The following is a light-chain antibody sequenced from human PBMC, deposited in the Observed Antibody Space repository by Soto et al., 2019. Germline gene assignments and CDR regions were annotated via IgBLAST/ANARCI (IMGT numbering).Light chain of an antibody. Sequence: LTQPASVSGSPGQSVTISCTGTSSDVGGYDYVSWYQHHPGKAPKLVIYDVTYRPSGVSDRFSGSKSANTASLTISGLQAEDEADYYCSSYTSSSTYVFGTGTKVTVL. CDR2: DVT. V-gene: IGLV2-14*01. CDR1: SSDVGGYDY. CDR3: SSYTSSSTYV. J-gene: IGLJ1*01.